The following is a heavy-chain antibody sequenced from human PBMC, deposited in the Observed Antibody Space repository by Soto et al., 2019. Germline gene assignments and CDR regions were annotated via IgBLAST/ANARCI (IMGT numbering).Heavy chain of an antibody. D-gene: IGHD2-15*01. CDR1: GYTFTSYA. Sequence: QVQLVQSGAEVKKPGASVKVSCKASGYTFTSYAMHWVRQAPGQRLEWMGWINAGNGNTEYSQKFQGRVTITRDTSASTAYMELSSLRSEDPAVYYCARGPGGPDGPGDYWGQGTLVSVSS. V-gene: IGHV1-3*01. CDR2: INAGNGNT. J-gene: IGHJ4*02. CDR3: ARGPGGPDGPGDY.